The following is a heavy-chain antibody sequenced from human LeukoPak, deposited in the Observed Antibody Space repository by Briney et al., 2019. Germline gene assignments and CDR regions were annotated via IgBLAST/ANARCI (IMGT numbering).Heavy chain of an antibody. D-gene: IGHD3-9*01. CDR1: GFTFSSYA. CDR3: AKRGLDYDILTGYQYYFDY. CDR2: ISGSGGST. V-gene: IGHV3-23*01. Sequence: PGGSLRLSCAASGFTFSSYAMSWVRQAPGKGLEWVSAISGSGGSTYYADSVKGRFTISRDNSKNTPYLQMNSLRAEDTAVYYCAKRGLDYDILTGYQYYFDYWGQGTLVTVSS. J-gene: IGHJ4*02.